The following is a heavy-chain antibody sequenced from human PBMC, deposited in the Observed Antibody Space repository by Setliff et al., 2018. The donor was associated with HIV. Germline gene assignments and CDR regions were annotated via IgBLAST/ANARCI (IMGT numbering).Heavy chain of an antibody. J-gene: IGHJ4*02. CDR3: AREAMYYYDTSGHPQGFDY. CDR2: IYYSGST. CDR1: GDSFNNYY. Sequence: SETLSLTCTVSGDSFNNYYWNWIRQLPGKGLEWIGSIYYSGSTYYNPSLKSRVTISLGTSRWQFSLTLNSVSAADTAVYFCAREAMYYYDTSGHPQGFDYWGQGTLVTVSS. D-gene: IGHD3-22*01. V-gene: IGHV4-59*12.